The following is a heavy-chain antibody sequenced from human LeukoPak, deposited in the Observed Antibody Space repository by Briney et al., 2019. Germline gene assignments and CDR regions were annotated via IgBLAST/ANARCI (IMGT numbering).Heavy chain of an antibody. CDR1: GYTFTSYY. D-gene: IGHD6-13*01. CDR2: INPSGGST. Sequence: GASVKVSCKASGYTFTSYYMHWVRQAPGQGLEWMGIINPSGGSTSYAQKFQGRVTMTRDTSTSTVYMELSSLRSEDTAVYYCATDYGAAGTGGPWGQGTLVTVSS. V-gene: IGHV1-46*01. J-gene: IGHJ4*02. CDR3: ATDYGAAGTGGP.